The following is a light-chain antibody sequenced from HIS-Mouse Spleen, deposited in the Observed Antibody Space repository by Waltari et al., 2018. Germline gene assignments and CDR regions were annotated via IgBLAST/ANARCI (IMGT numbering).Light chain of an antibody. Sequence: SCELTQPPSVSVSPGQTARITCSGDALPKKYAYWYQQKSGQAPVLVIYEDSERPSGIPERFSGSSSGTMATLTISGAQVEDEADYYCYSTDSSGNHRVFGGGTKLTVL. V-gene: IGLV3-10*01. CDR1: ALPKKY. CDR2: EDS. J-gene: IGLJ2*01. CDR3: YSTDSSGNHRV.